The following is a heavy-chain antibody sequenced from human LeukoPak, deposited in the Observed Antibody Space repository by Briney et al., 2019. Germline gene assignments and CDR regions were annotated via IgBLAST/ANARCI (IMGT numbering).Heavy chain of an antibody. CDR2: IYYSGST. J-gene: IGHJ5*02. D-gene: IGHD5-18*01. CDR1: GGSISSSSYY. CDR3: ARRIQSGWFDP. V-gene: IGHV4-39*01. Sequence: SETLSLTCTVSGGSISSSSYYWGWIRQPPGKGLEWIGSIYYSGSTYYNPSLKSRVTISVDTSKNQFSLKLSSVTAADTAVYYCARRIQSGWFDPWGQGTLVTVSS.